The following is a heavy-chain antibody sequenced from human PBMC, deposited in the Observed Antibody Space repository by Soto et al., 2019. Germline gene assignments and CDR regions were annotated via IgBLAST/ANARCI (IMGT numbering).Heavy chain of an antibody. J-gene: IGHJ4*02. Sequence: GSSVKVSCKASGYTFTGYSMHWVRQAPGQGLEWMGWINPNSGGTNYAQKFEGRVTMTRDTSISTAYMELSRLRSDDTAVYYCASIEIFGVVIRAYWGQGTLVTVSS. V-gene: IGHV1-2*02. D-gene: IGHD3-3*01. CDR1: GYTFTGYS. CDR3: ASIEIFGVVIRAY. CDR2: INPNSGGT.